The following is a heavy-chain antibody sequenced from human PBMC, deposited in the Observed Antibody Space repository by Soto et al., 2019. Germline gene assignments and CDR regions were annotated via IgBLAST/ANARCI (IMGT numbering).Heavy chain of an antibody. D-gene: IGHD3-16*01. V-gene: IGHV1-18*01. CDR1: GYTFTSYG. Sequence: QVQLVQSGAEVKKPGASVKVSCKASGYTFTSYGFSWVRQAPGQGLEWMGWINAYTGDTNYAQNLQGRVTMTTDTSTHTAYMELRSLRSDDTAVYYCARMGDVPYYYYGMDVWGQGTTVTVSS. J-gene: IGHJ6*02. CDR2: INAYTGDT. CDR3: ARMGDVPYYYYGMDV.